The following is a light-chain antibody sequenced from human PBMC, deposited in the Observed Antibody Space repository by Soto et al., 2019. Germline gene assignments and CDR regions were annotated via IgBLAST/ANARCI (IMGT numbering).Light chain of an antibody. J-gene: IGKJ1*01. CDR2: GGN. CDR3: QQYGSSGT. V-gene: IGKV3-20*01. CDR1: QSVSSSY. Sequence: EIVFASAPAPLSLSLVERAAPSCRASQSVSSSYLAWYQQRPGQAPRLLIYGGNRRVTGIPDRFSGSGSGTDFTLTISSLETEDFAVYYCQQYGSSGTFGQGTKVDIK.